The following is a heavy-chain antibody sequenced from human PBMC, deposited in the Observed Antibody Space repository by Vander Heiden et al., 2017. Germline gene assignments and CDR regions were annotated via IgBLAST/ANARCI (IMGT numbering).Heavy chain of an antibody. J-gene: IGHJ6*02. V-gene: IGHV3-30-3*01. D-gene: IGHD2-2*01. CDR3: ARELVPAAMAYYYGMDV. CDR2: ISYDGSNK. CDR1: GFTFSSYA. Sequence: QVQLVESGGGVVQPGRSLRLPCAASGFTFSSYAMHWVRQAPGKGLEWVAVISYDGSNKYYADSVKGRFTISRDNSKNTLYLQMNSLRAEDTAVYYCARELVPAAMAYYYGMDVWGQGTTVTVSS.